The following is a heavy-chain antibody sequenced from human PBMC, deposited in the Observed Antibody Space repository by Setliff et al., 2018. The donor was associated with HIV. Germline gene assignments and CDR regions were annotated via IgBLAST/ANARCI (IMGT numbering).Heavy chain of an antibody. CDR1: GYTFTNYY. CDR2: INPNSGGT. Sequence: RASVKVSCKASGYTFTNYYMHWVRQAPGQGLEWMGWINPNSGGTNYAQKFQGWVTMTRDTSISTAYMELSRLRSDDTAVYYCARESACSSTSCPKVLDYWGQGTLVTVSS. J-gene: IGHJ4*02. CDR3: ARESACSSTSCPKVLDY. D-gene: IGHD2-2*01. V-gene: IGHV1-2*04.